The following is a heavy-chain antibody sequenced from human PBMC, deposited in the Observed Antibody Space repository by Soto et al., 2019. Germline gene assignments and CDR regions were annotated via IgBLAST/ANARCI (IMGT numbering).Heavy chain of an antibody. CDR3: ASSRFLEWLFPRDYYYGMDV. CDR2: IYSGGST. CDR1: GFTVSSNY. V-gene: IGHV3-53*01. Sequence: GGSLRLSCAASGFTVSSNYMSWVRQAPGKGLEWVSVIYSGGSTYYADSVKGRFTISRDNSKNTLYLQMNSLRAEDTAVYYCASSRFLEWLFPRDYYYGMDVWGQGTTVTVSS. J-gene: IGHJ6*02. D-gene: IGHD3-3*01.